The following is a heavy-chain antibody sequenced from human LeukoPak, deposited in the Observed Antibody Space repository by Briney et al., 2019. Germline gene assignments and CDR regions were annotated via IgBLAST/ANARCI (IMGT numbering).Heavy chain of an antibody. D-gene: IGHD5-24*01. CDR2: ITGGATTT. CDR3: AKRDGYNPYWYFDL. Sequence: GGSLRLSCAASGFTFSDYAMSWVRQAPGKGPEWVSAITGGATTTYYAASVKGRFTISRDNSKNTLYLQMNSLRAEDAAVYYCAKRDGYNPYWYFDLWGRDTLVTVSP. J-gene: IGHJ2*01. CDR1: GFTFSDYA. V-gene: IGHV3-23*01.